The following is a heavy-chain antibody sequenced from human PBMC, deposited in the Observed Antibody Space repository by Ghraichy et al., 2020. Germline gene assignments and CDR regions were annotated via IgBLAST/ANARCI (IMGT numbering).Heavy chain of an antibody. CDR3: AKDLSLYCSGATCYSAEYFQH. CDR1: GFTFTTYP. CDR2: ISGAGDST. Sequence: GGSMRLSCAASGFTFTTYPMSWVRQAPGKGLEWVSGISGAGDSTYYADSLKGRFTISRDNSKNTLYLQMNSLRAEDAAVYYCAKDLSLYCSGATCYSAEYFQHWGQGTLVTVSS. D-gene: IGHD2-15*01. V-gene: IGHV3-23*01. J-gene: IGHJ1*01.